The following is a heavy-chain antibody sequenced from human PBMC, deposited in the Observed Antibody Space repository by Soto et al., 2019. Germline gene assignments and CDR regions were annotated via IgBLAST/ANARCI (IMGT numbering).Heavy chain of an antibody. CDR1: VGSISSGDYY. D-gene: IGHD5-18*01. CDR3: ARDTRGYSYGYPDPYYYYGMDV. Sequence: SETLSLTCTVSVGSISSGDYYWSWIRQPPGKGLEWIGYIYYSGSTYYNPSLKSRVTISVDTSKNQFSLKLSSVTAADTAVYYCARDTRGYSYGYPDPYYYYGMDVWGQGTTVSVSS. V-gene: IGHV4-30-4*01. CDR2: IYYSGST. J-gene: IGHJ6*02.